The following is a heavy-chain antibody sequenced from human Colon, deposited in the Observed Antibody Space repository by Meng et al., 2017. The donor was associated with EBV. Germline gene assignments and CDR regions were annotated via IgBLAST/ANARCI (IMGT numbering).Heavy chain of an antibody. CDR3: ARVGAYCGGDCYHPR. CDR2: IYHSGST. D-gene: IGHD2-21*02. V-gene: IGHV4-4*02. J-gene: IGHJ4*02. CDR1: GGSISSVYW. Sequence: QGPLQESGPGLVKPSEPLSLTCAVSGGSISSVYWWTWVRQSPGKGLEWIGEIYHSGSTNYNPSLKSRVTISVDESKNQFSLRLSSVTAADTAVYYCARVGAYCGGDCYHPRWGQGTLVTVSS.